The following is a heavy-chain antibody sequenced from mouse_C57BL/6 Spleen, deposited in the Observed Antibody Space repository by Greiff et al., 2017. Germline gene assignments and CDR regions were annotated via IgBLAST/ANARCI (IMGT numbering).Heavy chain of an antibody. CDR1: GYSITSGYF. CDR3: ARKDGYLDY. Sequence: EVKLLQSGPGLVKPSQSLSLTCSVTGYSITSGYFWNWIRQFPGNNLEWMGYIRYDGSNNYNPSLKNRISITRDTSKNQFFLKLNSVTTEDTATYYCARKDGYLDYWGQGTTLTVSS. D-gene: IGHD2-3*01. J-gene: IGHJ2*01. CDR2: IRYDGSN. V-gene: IGHV3-6*01.